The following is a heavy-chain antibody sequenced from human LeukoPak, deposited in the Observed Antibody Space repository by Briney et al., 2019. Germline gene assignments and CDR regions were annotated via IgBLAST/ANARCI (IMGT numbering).Heavy chain of an antibody. V-gene: IGHV3-7*01. CDR2: IKNDGSQT. CDR1: GFIFNKYW. Sequence: SGGSLRLSCAASGFIFNKYWMTWLRQPPGKGLEWLANIKNDGSQTYYVDSVKGRFTISRDNAKNSLYLQMNSLRAEDTAVYYCAELGITMIGGVWGKGTTVTISS. D-gene: IGHD3-10*02. CDR3: AELGITMIGGV. J-gene: IGHJ6*04.